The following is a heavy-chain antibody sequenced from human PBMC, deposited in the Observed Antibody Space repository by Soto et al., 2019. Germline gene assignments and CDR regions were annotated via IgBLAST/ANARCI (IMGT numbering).Heavy chain of an antibody. D-gene: IGHD3-22*01. CDR1: GGTFSSYA. V-gene: IGHV1-69*01. J-gene: IGHJ4*02. CDR3: ASGTQYYYDSSGYFD. Sequence: QVQLVQSGAEVKKPGSSVKVSCKASGGTFSSYAISWVRQAPGQGLEWMGGIIPIFGTANYAQKFQGRVMITADESTSTAYMELNSLRSEDTAVYYCASGTQYYYDSSGYFDWGQGTLVTVSS. CDR2: IIPIFGTA.